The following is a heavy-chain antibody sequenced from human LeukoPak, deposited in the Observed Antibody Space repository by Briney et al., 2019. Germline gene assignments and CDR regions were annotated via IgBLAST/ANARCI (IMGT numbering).Heavy chain of an antibody. Sequence: GGSLRLSCAASGFTFSSYWMSWVRQAPGKGLEWVANIKQDGSEKQYVDYVKGRFAISRDNAENSLYLQMNSLKAEDTAVYYCGRFTRSGDSVYWGQGTLVTVSS. V-gene: IGHV3-7*04. J-gene: IGHJ4*02. CDR1: GFTFSSYW. CDR3: GRFTRSGDSVY. CDR2: IKQDGSEK. D-gene: IGHD7-27*01.